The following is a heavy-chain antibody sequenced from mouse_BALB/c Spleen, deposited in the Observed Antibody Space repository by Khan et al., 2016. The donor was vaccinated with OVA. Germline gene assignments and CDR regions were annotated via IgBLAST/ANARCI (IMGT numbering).Heavy chain of an antibody. CDR1: GYTFTTYA. V-gene: IGHV1-4*01. Sequence: QVQLKQSGAELVRPGASVKMSCKVSGYTFTTYAIHWVKQSPGQGLEWIGFIIPSNDYTNYNQKFKDRATLTADKSSSTAYMQLSSLTSEASAVYYGVSEGAYYTSDGWFAYWGQGTLVTVSA. CDR2: IIPSNDYT. D-gene: IGHD2-14*01. CDR3: VSEGAYYTSDGWFAY. J-gene: IGHJ3*01.